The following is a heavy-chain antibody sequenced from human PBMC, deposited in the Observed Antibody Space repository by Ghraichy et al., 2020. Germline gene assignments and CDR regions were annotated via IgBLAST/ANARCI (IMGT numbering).Heavy chain of an antibody. Sequence: ASVKVSCKASGYTFTSYGLSWVRQAPGQGLKWMGWISAYNGDTSYAQKLQGRVTMTTDTSTSTAYMELGNLRSDDTAVYYCARNSALLPYFYGMDVWGQGTTVTVSS. CDR1: GYTFTSYG. CDR2: ISAYNGDT. D-gene: IGHD3-22*01. J-gene: IGHJ6*02. CDR3: ARNSALLPYFYGMDV. V-gene: IGHV1-18*04.